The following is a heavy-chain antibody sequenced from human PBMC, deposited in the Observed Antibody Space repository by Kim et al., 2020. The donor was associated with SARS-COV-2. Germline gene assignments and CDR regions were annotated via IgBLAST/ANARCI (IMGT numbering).Heavy chain of an antibody. Sequence: NSNPSLKSGVTISLNTSKNQFSLKLSSVTAADTAVYYCARADWNDVFLNYWGQGTLVTVSS. CDR3: ARADWNDVFLNY. J-gene: IGHJ4*02. D-gene: IGHD1-1*01. V-gene: IGHV4-59*01.